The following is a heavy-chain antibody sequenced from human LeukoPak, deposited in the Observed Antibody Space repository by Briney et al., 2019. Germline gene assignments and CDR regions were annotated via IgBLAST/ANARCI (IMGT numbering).Heavy chain of an antibody. CDR1: GGTFSSYA. J-gene: IGHJ3*02. V-gene: IGHV1-69*13. CDR2: IIPFFGTA. Sequence: GASVKVSCKASGGTFSSYAISWVRQAPGQGLEWMGGIIPFFGTANYAQKFQGRVTITADESTSTAYMELSSLRSEDTAVYYCAREVGAAPGRVDIWGQGTMVTVSS. D-gene: IGHD6-13*01. CDR3: AREVGAAPGRVDI.